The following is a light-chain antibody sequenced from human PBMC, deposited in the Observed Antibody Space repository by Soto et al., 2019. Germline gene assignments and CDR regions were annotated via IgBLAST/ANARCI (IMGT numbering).Light chain of an antibody. CDR3: QQYISYPFA. V-gene: IGKV1-5*03. J-gene: IGKJ3*01. CDR1: QSLSGW. Sequence: DIQMTQSPSTLSASVGDRVTITCRASQSLSGWLAWYQQKPGKAPKLLIYKASSLESGVQSTLSGSGSETDFTLTSSSLQPGDFATYSFQQYISYPFAFGPGTKVHV. CDR2: KAS.